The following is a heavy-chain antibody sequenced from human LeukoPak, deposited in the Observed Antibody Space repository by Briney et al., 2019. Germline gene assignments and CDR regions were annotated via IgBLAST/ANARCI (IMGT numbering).Heavy chain of an antibody. CDR3: ARVSGYDWESFYDY. CDR1: GAFISGTSYY. Sequence: SETLSLTCAVSGAFISGTSYYWGWIRQPPGKGLEWIGYIYYSGSTNYNPSLKSRVTISVDTSKNQFSLKLSSVTAADTAMYYCARVSGYDWESFYDYWGQGSLVTVSS. J-gene: IGHJ4*02. V-gene: IGHV4-61*05. CDR2: IYYSGST. D-gene: IGHD5-12*01.